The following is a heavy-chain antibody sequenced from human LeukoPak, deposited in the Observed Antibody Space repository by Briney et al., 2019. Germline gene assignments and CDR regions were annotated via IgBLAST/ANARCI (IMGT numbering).Heavy chain of an antibody. CDR3: AKVEQQLGYFFHGMDV. V-gene: IGHV3-30*02. J-gene: IGHJ6*02. CDR1: GFTFSSYG. CDR2: IRYDGSNE. D-gene: IGHD6-13*01. Sequence: PGGSLRLSCAASGFTFSSYGMHWVRQAPGKGLEWVAFIRYDGSNEYSADSVKGRFTISRDNSKNTLYLQMNSLRPEDTAVYYCAKVEQQLGYFFHGMDVWGQGTTVTVSS.